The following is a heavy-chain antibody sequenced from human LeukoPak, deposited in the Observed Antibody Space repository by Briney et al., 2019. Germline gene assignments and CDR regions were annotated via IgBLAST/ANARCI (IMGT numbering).Heavy chain of an antibody. CDR1: GFTFSSHW. CDR3: ARVGGSSWYNAFDI. V-gene: IGHV3-7*01. D-gene: IGHD6-13*01. Sequence: PGGSLRLSCAASGFTFSSHWTSWVRQAPGKGLEWVANIKQDGSEKYYVDSVKGRFTISRDNAKNSLYLQMNSLRAEDTAVYYCARVGGSSWYNAFDIWGQGTMVTVSS. CDR2: IKQDGSEK. J-gene: IGHJ3*02.